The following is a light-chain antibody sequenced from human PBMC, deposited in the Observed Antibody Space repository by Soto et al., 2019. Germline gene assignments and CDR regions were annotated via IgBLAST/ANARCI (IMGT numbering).Light chain of an antibody. CDR3: QQYCSSRFT. J-gene: IGKJ3*01. V-gene: IGKV3-20*01. Sequence: EIVLTQSPGTLSLSPGERATLSCRASQSISSSYLAWYQQKPGQAPRLLVYGASSRATGIPDRFSGSGSGTDVTLTISRLEPEDFAEYYCQQYCSSRFTFGPGTKVDIK. CDR2: GAS. CDR1: QSISSSY.